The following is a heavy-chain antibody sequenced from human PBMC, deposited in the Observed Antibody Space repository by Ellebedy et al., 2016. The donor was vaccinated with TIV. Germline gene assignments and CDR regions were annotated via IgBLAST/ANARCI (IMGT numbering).Heavy chain of an antibody. J-gene: IGHJ6*02. CDR1: GYTFTSYA. D-gene: IGHD4-23*01. CDR2: IAYDGSNK. V-gene: IGHV3-30*01. Sequence: SCKASGYTFTSYAMHWVRQAPGKGLEWVAVIAYDGSNKYYADSVKGRFTISRDNSKNTLYLQMNSRRAEDTAVYYCARDGGYGGNPYYYNGMDVWGQGTTVTVSS. CDR3: ARDGGYGGNPYYYNGMDV.